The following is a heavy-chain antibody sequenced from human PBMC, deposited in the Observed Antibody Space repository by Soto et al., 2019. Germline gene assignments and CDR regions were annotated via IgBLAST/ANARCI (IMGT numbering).Heavy chain of an antibody. Sequence: ASVKVSCKASGYTFTSYAMHWVRQAPGQRLEWMGWIDAGNGNTKYSQKFQGRVTITRDTSANTAYMELSSLRSEDTAVYYCARLPTVTTPLDYWGQGTLVTVSS. CDR2: IDAGNGNT. CDR1: GYTFTSYA. CDR3: ARLPTVTTPLDY. V-gene: IGHV1-3*01. J-gene: IGHJ4*02. D-gene: IGHD4-17*01.